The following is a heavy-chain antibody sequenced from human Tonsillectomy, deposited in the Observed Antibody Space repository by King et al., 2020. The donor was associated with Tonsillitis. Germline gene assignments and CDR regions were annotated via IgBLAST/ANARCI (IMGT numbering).Heavy chain of an antibody. D-gene: IGHD7-27*01. Sequence: VQLVESGGGLVQPGGSLRLSCAASGFTFSSYSMNWVRQAPGKGLEWVSYISSSSSTIHYADSVQGRFTISRDNAKNSLYLQMNSLRAEDTAVYYCARLTGYYYGMDVWGQGTTVTVSS. CDR1: GFTFSSYS. V-gene: IGHV3-48*04. CDR2: ISSSSSTI. J-gene: IGHJ6*02. CDR3: ARLTGYYYGMDV.